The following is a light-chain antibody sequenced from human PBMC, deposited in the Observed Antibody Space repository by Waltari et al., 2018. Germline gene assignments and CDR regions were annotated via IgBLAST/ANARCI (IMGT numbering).Light chain of an antibody. V-gene: IGLV3-10*01. CDR3: FATDSSGNHRKV. Sequence: SHELTQPPSVSVSPGQTARITCSGDALPKRYAYWYQQKSGQAPVLVIYDDTKRPSGIPERFSGARSGTMATLTIKGGQVEDEADYYCFATDSSGNHRKVFGGGTKLTVL. CDR2: DDT. J-gene: IGLJ2*01. CDR1: ALPKRY.